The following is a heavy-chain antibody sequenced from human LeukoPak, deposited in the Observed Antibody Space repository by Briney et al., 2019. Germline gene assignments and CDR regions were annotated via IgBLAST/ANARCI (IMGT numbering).Heavy chain of an antibody. CDR2: IYSGGST. V-gene: IGHV3-66*01. D-gene: IGHD6-13*01. CDR1: GFTVSSNY. Sequence: GGSLRLSCAASGFTVSSNYMSWVRQAPGKGLEWVSVIYSGGSTYYADSVKGRFTISRDKSKNTLYLQMNSLRADDTAVYYCARIYPRLAAAGNWGQGTLVTVSS. J-gene: IGHJ4*02. CDR3: ARIYPRLAAAGN.